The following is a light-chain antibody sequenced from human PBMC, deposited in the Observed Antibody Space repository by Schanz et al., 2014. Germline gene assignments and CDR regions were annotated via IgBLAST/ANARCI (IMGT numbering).Light chain of an antibody. V-gene: IGLV2-14*01. CDR1: SSDIGGYIF. CDR2: EVN. Sequence: QSALTQPPSASGSPGQSVTISCTGTSSDIGGYIFVSWYQQHPGKAPKLMIYEVNKRPSGVSNRFSGSKSGNTASLTISGLQAEDEADYYCSSYTSSSTWVFGGGTKLTVL. J-gene: IGLJ3*02. CDR3: SSYTSSSTWV.